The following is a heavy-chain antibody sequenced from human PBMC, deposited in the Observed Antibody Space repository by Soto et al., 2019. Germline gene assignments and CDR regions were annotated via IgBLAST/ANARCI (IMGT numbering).Heavy chain of an antibody. Sequence: SLRLSCVASGFTFSRYAMSWVRQAPGKGLQWVSGISNSADRTYYANFVKGHFTISRDNSNNTLYLQLNSLRPEDTAVYYCAKVARSYGSGWYYFDSWGHGIMVTVSS. V-gene: IGHV3-23*01. CDR3: AKVARSYGSGWYYFDS. CDR1: GFTFSRYA. J-gene: IGHJ4*01. CDR2: ISNSADRT. D-gene: IGHD6-19*01.